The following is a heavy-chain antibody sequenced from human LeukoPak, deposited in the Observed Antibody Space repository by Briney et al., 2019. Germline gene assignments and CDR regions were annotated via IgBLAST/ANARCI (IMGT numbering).Heavy chain of an antibody. D-gene: IGHD3-22*01. Sequence: PSETLSLTCTVSGGSISSSSYYWGWVRQAPGKGLEWVSAISGNGGSTYYADSVKGRFTISRDNSKNTLYLQMNSLRAEDTAVYYCAKDTPYHYDSSGYLRTGGYDYWGQGTLVTVSS. CDR1: GGSISSSSYY. V-gene: IGHV3-23*01. CDR2: ISGNGGST. J-gene: IGHJ4*02. CDR3: AKDTPYHYDSSGYLRTGGYDY.